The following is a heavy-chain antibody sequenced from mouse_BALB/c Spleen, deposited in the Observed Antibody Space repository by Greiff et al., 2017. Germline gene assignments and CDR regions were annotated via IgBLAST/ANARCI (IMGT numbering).Heavy chain of an antibody. Sequence: QVQLQQSGAELAKPGASVKMSCKASGYTFTSYWMHWVKQRPGQGLEWIGYINPSTGYTEYNQKFKDKATLTADKSSSTAYMQLSSLTSEDSAVYYCARSMITTPSAWFAYWGQGTLVTVSA. CDR3: ARSMITTPSAWFAY. CDR2: INPSTGYT. V-gene: IGHV1-7*01. CDR1: GYTFTSYW. D-gene: IGHD2-4*01. J-gene: IGHJ3*01.